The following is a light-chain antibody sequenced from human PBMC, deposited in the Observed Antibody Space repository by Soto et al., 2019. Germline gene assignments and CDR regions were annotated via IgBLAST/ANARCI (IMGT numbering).Light chain of an antibody. CDR1: GSDVGGYDY. CDR3: SSYTTSSTMV. CDR2: EVN. J-gene: IGLJ3*02. Sequence: QSGLTQPASLSGSPGQSITISCTGTGSDVGGYDYVSWYQQHPGQAPKVMIYEVNNRPSGVSNRFSGSKSGNTASLTISGLQDEDEADYYCSSYTTSSTMVFGGGT. V-gene: IGLV2-14*01.